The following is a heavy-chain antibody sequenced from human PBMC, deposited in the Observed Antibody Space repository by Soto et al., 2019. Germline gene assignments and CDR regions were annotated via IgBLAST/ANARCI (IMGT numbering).Heavy chain of an antibody. Sequence: EVQLLESGGGLVQPGGSLRLSCAASGFTFSSYAMSWVRQAPGQGLEWVSAISGSGGSTYSADSVKGRFTISRDNSKNTLYLQMNSLRAEYTAVYYCAKDNDRGVINYFDYWGQGTLVTVSS. CDR3: AKDNDRGVINYFDY. CDR2: ISGSGGST. J-gene: IGHJ4*02. D-gene: IGHD3-10*02. V-gene: IGHV3-23*01. CDR1: GFTFSSYA.